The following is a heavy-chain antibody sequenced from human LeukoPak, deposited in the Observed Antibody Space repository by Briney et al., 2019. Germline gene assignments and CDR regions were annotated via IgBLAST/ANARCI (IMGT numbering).Heavy chain of an antibody. Sequence: SETLSLTCTVSGGSISSYYWSWIRQPPGKGLEWIGYIYYSGSTNYNPSLKSRVTISVDTPKNQFSLKLSSVTAADTAVYYCARSAYDFWSGYYGYYFDYWGQGTLVTVSS. CDR1: GGSISSYY. D-gene: IGHD3-3*01. CDR3: ARSAYDFWSGYYGYYFDY. J-gene: IGHJ4*02. V-gene: IGHV4-59*01. CDR2: IYYSGST.